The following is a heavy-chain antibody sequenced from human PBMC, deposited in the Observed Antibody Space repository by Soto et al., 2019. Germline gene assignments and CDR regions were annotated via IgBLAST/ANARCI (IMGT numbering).Heavy chain of an antibody. Sequence: GGSLRLSCVASGFTFSNYAMSWVRQLPGKGLEWVAVVSGRDTYTEYAESVKGRFTITRDNYRNTLYLQMNSLRVEDTALYYCGKDSLPGIAASGTVYWGQGTLVTVSS. D-gene: IGHD6-13*01. J-gene: IGHJ4*02. CDR2: VSGRDTYT. V-gene: IGHV3-23*01. CDR3: GKDSLPGIAASGTVY. CDR1: GFTFSNYA.